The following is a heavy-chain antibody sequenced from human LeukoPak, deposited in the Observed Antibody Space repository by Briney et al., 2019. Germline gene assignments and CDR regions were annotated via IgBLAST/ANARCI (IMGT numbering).Heavy chain of an antibody. J-gene: IGHJ4*02. CDR1: GFTFSGYE. V-gene: IGHV3-48*03. CDR3: ARDAYTYGMVFDY. CDR2: ISNNGGTI. Sequence: GGSLRLSCAASGFTFSGYEMNWVRQAPGKGLEWVSYISNNGGTISYADSVKGRFTISRDNAKNSLFLQMNSLRAEDAAVYYCARDAYTYGMVFDYWGQGTLVTVSS. D-gene: IGHD5-18*01.